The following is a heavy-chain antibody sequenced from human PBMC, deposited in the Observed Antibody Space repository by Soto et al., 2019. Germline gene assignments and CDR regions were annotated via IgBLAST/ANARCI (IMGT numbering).Heavy chain of an antibody. CDR2: ISSSRSTI. V-gene: IGHV3-48*03. CDR1: GFAFSNDE. D-gene: IGHD1-26*01. J-gene: IGHJ4*02. CDR3: AKEATNINNFDY. Sequence: PGAPLRLSWSASGFAFSNDEMIWIRQGRGKGLLRVSYISSSRSTIYYSGAVKARFIISRDTATHSLSLQMNSVRAEDTAVYYCAKEATNINNFDYWGLGTLVTVSS.